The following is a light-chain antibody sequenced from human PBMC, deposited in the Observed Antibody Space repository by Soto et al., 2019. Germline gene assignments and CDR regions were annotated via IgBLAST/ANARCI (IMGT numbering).Light chain of an antibody. V-gene: IGKV1-5*03. CDR2: KAS. Sequence: DIQMTQSPSTLCASVGDRVTITCRASQSISSWLAWYQQKPGKAPKLVIYKASSLESGVPSRFSGSGSGTEFTLTISSLQPDDFATYYCQQYNSYPYTFGQGTKLEIK. J-gene: IGKJ2*01. CDR3: QQYNSYPYT. CDR1: QSISSW.